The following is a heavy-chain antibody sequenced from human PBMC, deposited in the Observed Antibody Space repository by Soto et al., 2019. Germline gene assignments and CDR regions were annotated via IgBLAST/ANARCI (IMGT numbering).Heavy chain of an antibody. CDR1: GFTFGDYA. Sequence: GGSLRLSCAASGFTFGDYAMHWVRQAPGKGLVWVSRINSDGSSTSYADSVKGRFTISRDNAKNTLYLQMNSLRAEDTAVYYCEIRASYYDSSGYFDYWGQGTLVTVSS. CDR3: EIRASYYDSSGYFDY. J-gene: IGHJ4*02. CDR2: INSDGSST. V-gene: IGHV3-74*01. D-gene: IGHD3-22*01.